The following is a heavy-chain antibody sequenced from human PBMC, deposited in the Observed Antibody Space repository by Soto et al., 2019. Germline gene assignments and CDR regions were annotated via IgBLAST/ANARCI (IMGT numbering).Heavy chain of an antibody. J-gene: IGHJ4*02. Sequence: QVQLEQSGAEVKKPGASVKVSCKASGYSFTTYGFTWVRQAPGQGLEWMGWISADNANTNYAQKFQGRVTMTTDTSASTAYMELRSLRSDDTAVYYCARDYGSRSYRFHYWGQGTLVTVSS. D-gene: IGHD3-10*01. V-gene: IGHV1-18*01. CDR1: GYSFTTYG. CDR3: ARDYGSRSYRFHY. CDR2: ISADNANT.